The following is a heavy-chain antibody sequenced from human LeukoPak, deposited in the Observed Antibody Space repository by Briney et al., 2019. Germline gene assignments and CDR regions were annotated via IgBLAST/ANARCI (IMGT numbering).Heavy chain of an antibody. CDR1: GGSISSYY. CDR2: IYYSGST. J-gene: IGHJ3*02. V-gene: IGHV4-59*01. CDR3: ARDRGYGYDAFDI. D-gene: IGHD5-18*01. Sequence: PSETLSLTCTVSGGSISSYYWSWIRQPPGKGLEWIGYIYYSGSTNYNPSLKSRVTISVDTSKNQFSLKLSSVTAADTAVYYCARDRGYGYDAFDIWGQGTMVTVSS.